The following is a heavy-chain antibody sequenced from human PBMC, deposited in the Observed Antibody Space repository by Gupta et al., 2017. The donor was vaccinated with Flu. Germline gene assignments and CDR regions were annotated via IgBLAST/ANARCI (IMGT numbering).Heavy chain of an antibody. CDR1: GGTFSSYA. CDR3: GGSGSYLSGFDS. Sequence: QVQLVQSGAEVKKPGSSVKVSCKASGGTFSSYAITWVRQAPGQGLEWMGGIIPIFGPANYAQRFQGRVTIITDESTGTAYMELSSLGSEDTAVYYCGGSGSYLSGFDSWGQGTLVTVSS. J-gene: IGHJ4*02. CDR2: IIPIFGPA. V-gene: IGHV1-69*01. D-gene: IGHD1-26*01.